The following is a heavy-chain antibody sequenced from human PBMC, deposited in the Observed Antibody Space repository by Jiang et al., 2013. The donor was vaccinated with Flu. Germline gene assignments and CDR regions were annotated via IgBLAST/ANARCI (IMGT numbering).Heavy chain of an antibody. CDR1: GGTFSSYT. D-gene: IGHD3-10*01. V-gene: IGHV1-69*02. CDR3: VVSPAGLIYGSGRRPGDAFDI. J-gene: IGHJ3*02. CDR2: IIPILGIA. Sequence: SSVKVSCKASGGTFSSYTISWVRQAPGQGLEWMGRIIPILGIANYAQKFQGRVTITADKSTSTAYMELSSLRSEDTAVYYCVVSPAGLIYGSGRRPGDAFDIWGQGTMVTVSS.